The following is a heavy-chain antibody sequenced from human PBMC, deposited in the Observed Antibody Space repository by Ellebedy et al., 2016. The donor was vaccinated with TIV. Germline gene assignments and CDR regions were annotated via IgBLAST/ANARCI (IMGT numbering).Heavy chain of an antibody. CDR1: GGSFSGYY. V-gene: IGHV4-34*01. CDR3: ARAGVVVPAARGLRFDP. J-gene: IGHJ5*02. Sequence: SETLSLTXAVYGGSFSGYYWSWIRQPPGKGLEWIGEINHSGSTNYNPSLKSRVTISVDTSKNQFSLKLSSVTAADTAVYYCARAGVVVPAARGLRFDPWGQGTLVTVSS. D-gene: IGHD2-2*01. CDR2: INHSGST.